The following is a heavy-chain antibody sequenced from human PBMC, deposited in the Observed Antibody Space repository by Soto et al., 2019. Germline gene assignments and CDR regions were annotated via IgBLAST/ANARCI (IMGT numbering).Heavy chain of an antibody. Sequence: PSETLSLTCTVSGGSTNSYYWSWIRQPPGKGLEWIGYIYYSGSTSYNPSLRSRVTISVDTSKNQFSLKLSSVTAADTAVYYCAREGFYEILTGYYYNWLDPWGQGALVTVYS. V-gene: IGHV4-59*01. CDR1: GGSTNSYY. D-gene: IGHD3-9*01. J-gene: IGHJ5*02. CDR3: AREGFYEILTGYYYNWLDP. CDR2: IYYSGST.